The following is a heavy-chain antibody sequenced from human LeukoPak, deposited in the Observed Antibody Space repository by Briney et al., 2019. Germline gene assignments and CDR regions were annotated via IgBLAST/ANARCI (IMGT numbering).Heavy chain of an antibody. CDR1: GFTFSSYA. CDR3: ARGGIAAPYYFDY. V-gene: IGHV3-30-3*01. CDR2: ISNDGSNK. Sequence: PGGSLRLSCAASGFTFSSYAMHWVRQAPGKGLEWVAVISNDGSNKYYADSVKGRFTISRDNSKNTLYLQMNSLRAEDTAVYYCARGGIAAPYYFDYWGQGTLVTVSS. D-gene: IGHD6-13*01. J-gene: IGHJ4*02.